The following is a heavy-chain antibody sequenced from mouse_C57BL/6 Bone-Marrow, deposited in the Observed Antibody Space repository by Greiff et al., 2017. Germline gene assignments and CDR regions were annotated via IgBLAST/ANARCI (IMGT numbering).Heavy chain of an antibody. CDR1: GYTFTSYW. J-gene: IGHJ1*03. Sequence: QVQLQQPGAELVRPGTSVKLSCKASGYTFTSYWMHWVKQRPGQGLEWIGVIDPSDSYTNYNQKFKGKATLTVDKDSSTAYMQLSSLTSEDSAVDYCASIEVYAGYFDVWGTGTTVTVSS. CDR3: ASIEVYAGYFDV. CDR2: IDPSDSYT. V-gene: IGHV1-59*01. D-gene: IGHD2-12*01.